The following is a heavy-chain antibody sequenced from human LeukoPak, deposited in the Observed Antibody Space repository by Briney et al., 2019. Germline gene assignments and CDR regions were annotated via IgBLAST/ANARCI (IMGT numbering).Heavy chain of an antibody. CDR1: GFTFSSYA. Sequence: QSGGSLRLSCAASGFTFSSYAMTWVRQAPGKGLEWVSTISSNGGSTYYADSVKGRFTISRDNSKNTLYLQMNSLRAEDTAVYYCAKARGYSVYVQIDYWGQGTRVTVS. CDR2: ISSNGGST. V-gene: IGHV3-23*01. J-gene: IGHJ4*02. D-gene: IGHD5/OR15-5a*01. CDR3: AKARGYSVYVQIDY.